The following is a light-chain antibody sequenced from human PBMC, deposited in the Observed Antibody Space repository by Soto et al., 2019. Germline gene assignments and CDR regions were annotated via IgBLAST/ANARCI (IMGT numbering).Light chain of an antibody. Sequence: EIVMTQSPATLSVSPRERDTLSCRASQRISSNLAWYQQKPGQAPRLLIYGASTRATGIPERFSGSGSGTEFTLTISSLQSEDFAVDYCQQYNNWPPAYTFGQGTKVEIK. CDR3: QQYNNWPPAYT. J-gene: IGKJ2*01. CDR1: QRISSN. V-gene: IGKV3-15*01. CDR2: GAS.